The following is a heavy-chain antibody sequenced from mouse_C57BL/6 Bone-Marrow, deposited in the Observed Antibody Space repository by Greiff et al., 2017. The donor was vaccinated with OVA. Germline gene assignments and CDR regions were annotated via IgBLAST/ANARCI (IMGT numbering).Heavy chain of an antibody. Sequence: EVKLEESGGGLVKPGGSLKLSCAASGFTFSSYAMSWVRQTPEKRLEWVATISDGGSYTYYPDNVKGRFTISRDNAKNNLYLQMSHLKSEDTAMYYCARDTSSYYYAMDYWGQGTSVTVSS. CDR1: GFTFSSYA. J-gene: IGHJ4*01. CDR2: ISDGGSYT. V-gene: IGHV5-4*01. D-gene: IGHD5-1*01. CDR3: ARDTSSYYYAMDY.